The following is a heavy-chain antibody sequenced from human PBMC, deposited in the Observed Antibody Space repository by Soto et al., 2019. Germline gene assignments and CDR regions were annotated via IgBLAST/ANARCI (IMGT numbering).Heavy chain of an antibody. CDR1: GFTFSDYW. J-gene: IGHJ6*02. CDR3: ARGIRNYYGTDV. Sequence: EVQLVESGGGLVQPGGSLRLSCAASGFTFSDYWMHWVRQGPGKGLVWVSRIKGDGSNTNYADSVSGRFTISRDNAKNTVYLQMNSLRDEDTAVYYCARGIRNYYGTDVWGQGTTVTVSS. D-gene: IGHD5-18*01. CDR2: IKGDGSNT. V-gene: IGHV3-74*01.